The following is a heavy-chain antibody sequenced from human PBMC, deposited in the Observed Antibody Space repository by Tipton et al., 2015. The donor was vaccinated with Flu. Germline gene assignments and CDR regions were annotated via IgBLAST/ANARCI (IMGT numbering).Heavy chain of an antibody. CDR1: GDSIRAYY. D-gene: IGHD4-11*01. CDR2: IHRAGNT. Sequence: TLSLTCTVSGDSIRAYYWSWIRQSPGKGLEWIGNIHRAGNTYYNPSLKSRVTMSIDRSKNQFSLRLSSVTASDTAVYYCARRDYSNYVSDPKSWFDPWGQGILVTVSP. CDR3: ARRDYSNYVSDPKSWFDP. J-gene: IGHJ5*02. V-gene: IGHV4-59*04.